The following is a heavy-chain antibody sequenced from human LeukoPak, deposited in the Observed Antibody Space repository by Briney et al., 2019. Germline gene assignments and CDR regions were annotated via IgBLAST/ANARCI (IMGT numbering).Heavy chain of an antibody. CDR1: GXSISSYY. J-gene: IGHJ4*02. V-gene: IGHV4-59*01. Sequence: PSETLSLTCTVSGXSISSYYWSWIRQPPGKGLGWIDYLYYSGSTNYNPFLKSRVTISVDTSKNQFSLKLSSVTAADTAVYYCARGATGGYDFWSGYYMSFDYWGQGTLVTVSS. CDR3: ARGATGGYDFWSGYYMSFDY. D-gene: IGHD3-3*01. CDR2: LYYSGST.